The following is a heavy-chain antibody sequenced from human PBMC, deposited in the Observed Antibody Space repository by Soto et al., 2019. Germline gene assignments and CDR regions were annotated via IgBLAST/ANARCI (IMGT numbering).Heavy chain of an antibody. V-gene: IGHV1-8*01. CDR2: MNPNSGNT. D-gene: IGHD6-19*01. CDR3: SKGYSSGWYWGFGQDAFDI. CDR1: GYTFTSYD. Sequence: ASVKVSCKASGYTFTSYDINWVRQATGQGLEWMGWMNPNSGNTGYAQKFQGRVTMTRNTSISTAYMELSSLRSEDTAVYYCSKGYSSGWYWGFGQDAFDIWGQGTMVTVSS. J-gene: IGHJ3*02.